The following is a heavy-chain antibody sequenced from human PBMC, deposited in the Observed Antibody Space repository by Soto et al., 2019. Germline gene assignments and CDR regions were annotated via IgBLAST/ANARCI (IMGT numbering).Heavy chain of an antibody. CDR2: IYYSGST. J-gene: IGHJ4*02. D-gene: IGHD6-6*01. CDR1: GGSISDFY. V-gene: IGHV4-59*01. CDR3: ARVGGLAARTFDY. Sequence: TSETLSLTCTVSGGSISDFYWSWIRQPPGKGLEWIGYIYYSGSTNYNPSLKSRVTISVDTSKNQFSLNLRSMSPADTAVYYCARVGGLAARTFDYWGPGTLVTVYS.